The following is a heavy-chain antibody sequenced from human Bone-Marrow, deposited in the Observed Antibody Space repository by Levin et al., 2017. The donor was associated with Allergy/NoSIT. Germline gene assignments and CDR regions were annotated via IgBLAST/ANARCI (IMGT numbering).Heavy chain of an antibody. CDR2: ISWNSGSI. CDR1: GFTFDDYA. CDR3: VKDISTYHNNDVFDI. Sequence: PGGSLRLSCVASGFTFDDYAMHWVRQVPGKGLEWVSVISWNSGSIGYADSVKGRFTISRDNAENSLYLQMNSLRAEDTALFYCVKDISTYHNNDVFDIWGQGTVVTVSP. D-gene: IGHD1-1*01. V-gene: IGHV3-9*01. J-gene: IGHJ3*02.